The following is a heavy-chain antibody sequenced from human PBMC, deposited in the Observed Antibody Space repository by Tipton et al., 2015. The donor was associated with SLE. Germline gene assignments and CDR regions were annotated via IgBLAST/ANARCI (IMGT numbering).Heavy chain of an antibody. V-gene: IGHV4-4*07. CDR1: GGSISSYY. J-gene: IGHJ5*02. CDR2: IYTSGST. D-gene: IGHD3-10*01. CDR3: ARGAMVRGIIITWFDP. Sequence: QVQLVQSGAEVKPSETLSLTCTVSGGSISSYYWSWIRQPAGKGLEWIGRIYTSGSTNYNPSLKSRVTMSVDTSKNQFSLRLTSVTAADTAVYYCARGAMVRGIIITWFDPWGQGTLVTVSS.